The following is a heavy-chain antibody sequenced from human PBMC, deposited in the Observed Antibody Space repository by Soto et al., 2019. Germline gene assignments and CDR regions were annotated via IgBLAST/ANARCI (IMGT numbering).Heavy chain of an antibody. J-gene: IGHJ4*02. D-gene: IGHD3-3*01. CDR2: ISYSGNT. CDR3: AKDSNYDFWSGYPMGFDY. CDR1: GASVTSGNYY. Sequence: SETLSLTCTVSGASVTSGNYYWSWIRQPPGKGLEGVGYISYSGNTKYNPSLKSRVTISLDTSQNQFSLKLGSVTAADSAIYYCAKDSNYDFWSGYPMGFDYWGQGSLVTVSS. V-gene: IGHV4-61*01.